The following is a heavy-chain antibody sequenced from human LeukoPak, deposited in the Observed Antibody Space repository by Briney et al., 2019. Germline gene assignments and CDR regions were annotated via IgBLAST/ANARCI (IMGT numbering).Heavy chain of an antibody. CDR1: GGSFSGYY. V-gene: IGHV4-34*01. Sequence: PSETLSLTCAVYGGSFSGYYWSWIRQPPGKGLEWIGEINHSGSTNYNPSLKSRVTISVDTSKNQFSLKLSSVTAADTAVYYCARGYYDYIWGSYRPLPFDYWGQGTLVTVSS. CDR3: ARGYYDYIWGSYRPLPFDY. CDR2: INHSGST. J-gene: IGHJ4*02. D-gene: IGHD3-16*02.